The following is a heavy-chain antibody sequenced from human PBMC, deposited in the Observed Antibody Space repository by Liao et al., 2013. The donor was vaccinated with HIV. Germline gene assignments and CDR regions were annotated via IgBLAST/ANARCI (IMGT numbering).Heavy chain of an antibody. CDR2: IYSSGST. Sequence: QVQLRESGPGLVKPSQTLSLTCTVSGGAIKSGNYYWTWLRQPAGKGLEWIGRIYSSGSTNYSPSLKSRVTMSVDTSKNQFSLKVTSVTAADTAMYYCAARQRWGSDGYPRRAIDMWGQGTMVTVSP. V-gene: IGHV4-61*02. J-gene: IGHJ3*02. CDR3: AARQRWGSDGYPRRAIDM. D-gene: IGHD5-24*01. CDR1: GGAIKSGNYY.